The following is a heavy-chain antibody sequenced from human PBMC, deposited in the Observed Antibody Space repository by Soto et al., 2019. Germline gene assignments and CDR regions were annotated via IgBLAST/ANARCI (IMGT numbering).Heavy chain of an antibody. J-gene: IGHJ3*02. Sequence: GGSLRLSCAASGFTFSSYGMHWVRQAPGKGLEWVAVIWYDGSNKYYADSVKGRFTISRDNSKNTLYLQMNSLRAEDTAVYYCASPYCSSTSCYGDDAFDIWGQGTMVTVSS. D-gene: IGHD2-2*01. CDR2: IWYDGSNK. CDR3: ASPYCSSTSCYGDDAFDI. CDR1: GFTFSSYG. V-gene: IGHV3-33*01.